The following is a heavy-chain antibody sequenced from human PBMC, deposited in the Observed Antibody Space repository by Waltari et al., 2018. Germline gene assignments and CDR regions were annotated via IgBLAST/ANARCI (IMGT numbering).Heavy chain of an antibody. D-gene: IGHD5-12*01. Sequence: QVQLQESGPGLVKPSETLSLTCAVSGYSLPSGYYWGWIRQPPGKGLEWIGSIYHSGSTYYNPSLKSRVTISVDTSKNQFSLRLSSVTAADTAVYYCARGYRQPDYWGQGTLVTVSS. CDR2: IYHSGST. J-gene: IGHJ4*02. V-gene: IGHV4-38-2*01. CDR3: ARGYRQPDY. CDR1: GYSLPSGYY.